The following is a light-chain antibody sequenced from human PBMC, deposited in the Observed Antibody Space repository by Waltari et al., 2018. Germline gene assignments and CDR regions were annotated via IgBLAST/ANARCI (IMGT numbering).Light chain of an antibody. CDR1: QSINRW. J-gene: IGKJ4*01. V-gene: IGKV1-5*03. CDR2: ESS. CDR3: QQYISYPWS. Sequence: DIKLTQSPHRLPASVGERVTITCRASQSINRWLAWYQQRPGQAPKLLFCESSPLASGVPSRFSGSGAVTDFTLTINGLQPDDFATYYCQQYISYPWSFGLGTKVEIK.